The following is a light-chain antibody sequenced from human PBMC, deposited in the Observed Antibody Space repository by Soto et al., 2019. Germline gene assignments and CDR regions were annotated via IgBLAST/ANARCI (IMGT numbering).Light chain of an antibody. CDR3: SSYAGGNNV. CDR1: STDVGGDDY. J-gene: IGLJ1*01. Sequence: QSALTQPPSASGSPGQSVTSSCTGTSTDVGGDDYVSWYQQHPGKVPKLMIYEVNKRPSGVPDRFSGSNSGNTASLTVSGLQPEDEADYYCSSYAGGNNVFGTGNKVTVL. V-gene: IGLV2-8*01. CDR2: EVN.